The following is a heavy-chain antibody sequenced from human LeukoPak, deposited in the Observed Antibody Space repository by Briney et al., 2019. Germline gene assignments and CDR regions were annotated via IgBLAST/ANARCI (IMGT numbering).Heavy chain of an antibody. J-gene: IGHJ4*02. CDR2: IYYSGST. Sequence: PSETLSLTCTVSGGSISSYYWSWIRQPPGKGLEWIGYIYYSGSTSYNPSLKSRVTISVDTSKNQFSLQLNSVTPEDTAVYYCARDRKYSGSSYFDYWGQGTLVTVSS. D-gene: IGHD1-26*01. V-gene: IGHV4-59*12. CDR3: ARDRKYSGSSYFDY. CDR1: GGSISSYY.